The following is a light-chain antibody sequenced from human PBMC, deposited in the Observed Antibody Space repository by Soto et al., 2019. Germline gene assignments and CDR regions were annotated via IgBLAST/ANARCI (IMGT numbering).Light chain of an antibody. Sequence: QSALTQPASVSGAPGQSITISCTGTSSDVGGYNYVSWYQQHPGKAPKLMIYDVSNRPSGVSNRFAGSKSSNTASLTISGLQAEDEADYYCSSDTSSSTVVFGGGTQLTVL. J-gene: IGLJ2*01. CDR2: DVS. CDR1: SSDVGGYNY. V-gene: IGLV2-14*01. CDR3: SSDTSSSTVV.